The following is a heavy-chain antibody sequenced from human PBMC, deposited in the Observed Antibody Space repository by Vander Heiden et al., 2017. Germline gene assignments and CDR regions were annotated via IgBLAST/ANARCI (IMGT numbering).Heavy chain of an antibody. CDR3: AGDSSYSLRIHALPQF. J-gene: IGHJ4*02. CDR1: GFTFSNYG. D-gene: IGHD2-15*01. CDR2: IWYDGTRI. Sequence: GKSLKLSCGASGFTFSNYGMHWVRQAPGKGLEWVAVIWYDGTRIYYADSVKGRFTISRDNSKNTLYLQMNSLRAEDTAVYYCAGDSSYSLRIHALPQFWGQGTLVTVSS. V-gene: IGHV3-33*01.